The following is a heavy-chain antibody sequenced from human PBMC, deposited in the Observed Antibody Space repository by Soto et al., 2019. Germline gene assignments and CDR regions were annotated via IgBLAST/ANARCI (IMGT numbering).Heavy chain of an antibody. CDR1: GGSISSGGYY. Sequence: QVQLQESGPGLVKPSQTLSLTCIVSGGSISSGGYYWSWIRQDPGKGLEWIGYIYYGGSTFYNPSLKSRGAILVDTSKSQFSLKLSSVTAADTAVYYCARYFRRPNWFDPWGQGTLVTVSS. D-gene: IGHD3-9*01. V-gene: IGHV4-31*03. J-gene: IGHJ5*02. CDR2: IYYGGST. CDR3: ARYFRRPNWFDP.